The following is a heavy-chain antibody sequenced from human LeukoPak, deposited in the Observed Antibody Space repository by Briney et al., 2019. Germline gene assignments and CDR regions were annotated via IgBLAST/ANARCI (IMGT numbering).Heavy chain of an antibody. Sequence: PGGSRRLSCAASGFTFSNFAMNWVRQTPGKGLEWVSGISGSGGDSNHADSVTGRFTISRDNSKNTLYLQMNNLRAEDTAVYYCVTNYGDSREAFVIWGQGTMVTV. CDR1: GFTFSNFA. CDR3: VTNYGDSREAFVI. CDR2: ISGSGGDS. J-gene: IGHJ3*02. V-gene: IGHV3-23*01. D-gene: IGHD4-17*01.